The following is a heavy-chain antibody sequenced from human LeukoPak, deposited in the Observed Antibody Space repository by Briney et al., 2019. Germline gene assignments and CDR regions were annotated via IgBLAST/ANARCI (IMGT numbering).Heavy chain of an antibody. CDR1: GYTFTTYY. Sequence: GASVKVSCKASGYTFTTYYMHWVRQAPGRGLEWMGIINPSGGSTTYAQKFQGKVTMTRDTSTSTVYMELSSLRSEDTAVYYCARALKYYDILTGYPYYFDYWGQGTLVTVSS. CDR2: INPSGGST. CDR3: ARALKYYDILTGYPYYFDY. D-gene: IGHD3-9*01. J-gene: IGHJ4*02. V-gene: IGHV1-46*01.